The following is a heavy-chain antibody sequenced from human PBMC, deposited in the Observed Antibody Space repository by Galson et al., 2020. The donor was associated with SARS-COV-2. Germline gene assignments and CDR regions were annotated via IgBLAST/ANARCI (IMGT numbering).Heavy chain of an antibody. V-gene: IGHV4-30-2*01. CDR1: GTSISSGSYS. CDR3: ARLHYGEYAPEALDI. D-gene: IGHD4-17*01. Sequence: SETLSLTCAVSGTSISSGSYSWNWIRQPPGKGLEWIGYISHSGGTYYNPSLKSRVTISGDRSKNQFSLRLSSVTAADTAVYYCARLHYGEYAPEALDIWGTGTRVTVAS. J-gene: IGHJ3*02. CDR2: ISHSGGT.